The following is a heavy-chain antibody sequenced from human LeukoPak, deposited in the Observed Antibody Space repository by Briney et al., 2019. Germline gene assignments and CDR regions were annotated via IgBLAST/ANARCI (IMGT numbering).Heavy chain of an antibody. D-gene: IGHD3-10*01. CDR3: ARLVGELSLGWFDP. V-gene: IGHV5-51*01. Sequence: KVSCKASGYTFTSYWIGWVRQMPGKGLEWMGIIYPGDSDTRYSPSFQGQVTISADKSISTAYLQWSSLKASDTAMYYCARLVGELSLGWFDPWGQGTLVTVSS. CDR1: GYTFTSYW. CDR2: IYPGDSDT. J-gene: IGHJ5*02.